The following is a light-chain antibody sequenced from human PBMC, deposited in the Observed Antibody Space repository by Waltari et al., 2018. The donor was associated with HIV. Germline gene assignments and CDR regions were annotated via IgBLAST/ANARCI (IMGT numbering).Light chain of an antibody. J-gene: IGLJ2*01. Sequence: QSALTQPASVSGSPGQSITISCTGTSSDVGGYNYVSWYQQHPGKAPKLMIYEVSNRPSGVSNRFSGSKSGNTASLTISGLQADDEADYYCSSYTTSSTVVFGGGTKLTVV. V-gene: IGLV2-14*01. CDR2: EVS. CDR1: SSDVGGYNY. CDR3: SSYTTSSTVV.